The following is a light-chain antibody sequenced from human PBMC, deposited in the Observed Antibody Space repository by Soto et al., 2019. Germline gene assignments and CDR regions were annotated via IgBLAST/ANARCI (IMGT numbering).Light chain of an antibody. CDR2: DAS. Sequence: DIQMTQSPSTLSASVGDRVTITCRAIQSISGWLAWYQQKPGKAPKVLIYDASNLEPGVPSRFSGSGSGTEFTLTISSLQPDDFATYYCQRYDSYSMYTFGQGTKLEIK. CDR3: QRYDSYSMYT. V-gene: IGKV1-5*01. CDR1: QSISGW. J-gene: IGKJ2*01.